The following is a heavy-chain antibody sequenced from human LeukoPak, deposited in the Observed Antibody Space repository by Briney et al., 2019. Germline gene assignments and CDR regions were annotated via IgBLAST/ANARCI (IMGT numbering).Heavy chain of an antibody. CDR3: ARGKVVVAATPKKYYYYYSMDV. CDR1: GGSFSGYY. Sequence: SETLSLTCAVYGGSFSGYYLSWIRQPPGKGLELIWEINHSGSTNYNPSLKSRVTISLDTSKNQFSLKLSSVTAADTAVYYCARGKVVVAATPKKYYYYYSMDVWGKGTTVTVCS. D-gene: IGHD2-15*01. V-gene: IGHV4-34*01. CDR2: INHSGST. J-gene: IGHJ6*03.